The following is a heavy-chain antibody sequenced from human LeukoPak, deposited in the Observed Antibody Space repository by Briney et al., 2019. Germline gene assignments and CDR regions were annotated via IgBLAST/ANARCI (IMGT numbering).Heavy chain of an antibody. J-gene: IGHJ5*02. D-gene: IGHD6-13*01. Sequence: SVKVSCRASGGTFSSYAISWVRQAPGQGLEWMGGIIPIFGTANYAQKFQGRVTITADESTSTAYMELSSLRSEDTAVYYCARGDVANSYSSSWYYWFDPWGQGTLVTVSS. V-gene: IGHV1-69*13. CDR3: ARGDVANSYSSSWYYWFDP. CDR2: IIPIFGTA. CDR1: GGTFSSYA.